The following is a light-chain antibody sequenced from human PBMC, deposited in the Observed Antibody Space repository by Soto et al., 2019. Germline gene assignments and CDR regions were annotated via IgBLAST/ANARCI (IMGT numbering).Light chain of an antibody. CDR1: NSDVGGYDY. J-gene: IGLJ2*01. V-gene: IGLV2-14*01. CDR3: SSYKTSYTLV. Sequence: QSVLTQPASVSGSPGLSITISCTGANSDVGGYDYVSWYQQHPGKAPKLMIYDVSNRPSGISNRFSGSKSGNTASLTISGLQAEDEADYYCSSYKTSYTLVFGGGTQLTVL. CDR2: DVS.